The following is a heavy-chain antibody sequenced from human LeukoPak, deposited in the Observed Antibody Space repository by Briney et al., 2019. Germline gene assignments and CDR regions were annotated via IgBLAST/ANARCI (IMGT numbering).Heavy chain of an antibody. V-gene: IGHV3-53*01. Sequence: GGSLRLSCAASGFTVSNNYMIWVRQAPGKGLEWVSLIYSGGSTYYSDSVRGRFATSRDNSKNTLYLQMSSLRAEDTAVYYCAGHSEMDVWGQGITVTVSS. CDR2: IYSGGST. D-gene: IGHD6-13*01. CDR3: AGHSEMDV. CDR1: GFTVSNNY. J-gene: IGHJ6*02.